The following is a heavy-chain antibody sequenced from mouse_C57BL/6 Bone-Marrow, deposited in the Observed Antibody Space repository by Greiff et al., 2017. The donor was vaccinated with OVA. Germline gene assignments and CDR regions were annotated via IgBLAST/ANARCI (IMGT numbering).Heavy chain of an antibody. D-gene: IGHD2-3*01. CDR2: IWGDERT. CDR3: ARHSIDGYLCAMDY. J-gene: IGHJ4*01. CDR1: GFSLTSYG. V-gene: IGHV2-6-1*01. Sequence: QVQLKESGPGLVAPSQSLSITCTVSGFSLTSYGVHWVRQPPGKGLEWLVVIWGDERTTYKTARKTRLSISKDNSKSQVFLKMNSLQTDDTAMYYCARHSIDGYLCAMDYWGQGTSVTVSS.